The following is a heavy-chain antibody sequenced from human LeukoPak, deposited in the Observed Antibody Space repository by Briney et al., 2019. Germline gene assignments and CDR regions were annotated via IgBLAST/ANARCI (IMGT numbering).Heavy chain of an antibody. J-gene: IGHJ6*02. CDR3: ASSPGKWLLSRYGMDV. D-gene: IGHD3-22*01. V-gene: IGHV4-30-4*02. CDR2: IYYSGST. CDR1: GGSISSGAYY. Sequence: PSETLSLTCTVSGGSISSGAYYWSWIRQPPGKGLEWIGYIYYSGSTYYNPSLKSRVTISVDTSKNQFSLKLSSVTAADTAVYYCASSPGKWLLSRYGMDVWGQGTTVTVSS.